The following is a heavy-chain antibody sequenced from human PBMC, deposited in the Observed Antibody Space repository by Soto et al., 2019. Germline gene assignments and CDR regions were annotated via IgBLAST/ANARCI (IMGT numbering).Heavy chain of an antibody. Sequence: QVQLQESGPGLVKPSETLSLTCAVSGASITGHYWTWVRQPPGKGLEWIVNVFHTGNTNYNPSIQRGLSMSVDTSVSQISLKLTAMAAGDTAVYYCVRGNGWFDPWGQGVLVTVSS. CDR2: VFHTGNT. CDR3: VRGNGWFDP. CDR1: GASITGHY. V-gene: IGHV4-59*11. D-gene: IGHD2-8*01. J-gene: IGHJ5*02.